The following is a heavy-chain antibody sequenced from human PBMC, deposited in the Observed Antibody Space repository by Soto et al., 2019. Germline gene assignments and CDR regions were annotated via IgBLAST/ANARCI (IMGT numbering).Heavy chain of an antibody. CDR2: ISSSSSYI. D-gene: IGHD4-17*01. CDR1: GFTFSSYS. V-gene: IGHV3-21*01. CDR3: ARDYYGDYGSMSEYYFDY. J-gene: IGHJ4*02. Sequence: GGSLRLSCAASGFTFSSYSMNWVRQAPGKGLEWVSSISSSSSYIYYADSVRGRFTISRDNAKNSLYLQMNSLRAEDTAVYYCARDYYGDYGSMSEYYFDYWGQGTLVTVSS.